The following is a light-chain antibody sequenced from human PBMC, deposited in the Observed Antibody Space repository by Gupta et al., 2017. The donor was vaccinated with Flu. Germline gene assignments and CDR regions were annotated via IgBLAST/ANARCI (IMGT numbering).Light chain of an antibody. CDR1: SSNIGRNT. CDR2: SNN. CDR3: AAWDDSLNGPV. J-gene: IGLJ3*02. Sequence: QSVLTQPPSASGTPGQRVTISCSGSSSNIGRNTVNWYQQLPGTAPKLLIYSNNQRPSGVPARFSGSKSGTSASLAISGLQSEDEADYYCAAWDDSLNGPVFGGGTKLTVL. V-gene: IGLV1-44*01.